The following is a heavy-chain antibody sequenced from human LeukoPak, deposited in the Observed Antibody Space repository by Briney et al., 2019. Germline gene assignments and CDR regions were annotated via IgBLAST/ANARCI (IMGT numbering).Heavy chain of an antibody. J-gene: IGHJ4*02. CDR2: IYSGGST. V-gene: IGHV3-53*01. Sequence: GGSLRFSCAASGFNVSRNYMSWVRQALGKGLEWVSVIYSGGSTYYADSVKGRFIISRDNSKNTVYLQMNSLRAEDTAVYYCARDLPRGNWECWGQGTLVSVSS. CDR1: GFNVSRNY. CDR3: ARDLPRGNWEC. D-gene: IGHD7-27*01.